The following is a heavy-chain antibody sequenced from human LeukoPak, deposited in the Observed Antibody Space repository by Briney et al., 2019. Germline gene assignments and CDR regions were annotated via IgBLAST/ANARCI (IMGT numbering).Heavy chain of an antibody. D-gene: IGHD2/OR15-2a*01. CDR2: IWYEGSNK. CDR3: ARVVIDDPDYYYYGMDV. Sequence: PGGSLRLSCAASGYTFSSYGMHWVRQAPGKGLEGVAVIWYEGSNKYYADSVKGRFTMSRDNSKNTLYLQMNSLRAENTAVYYCARVVIDDPDYYYYGMDVWGKGTTVTVSS. CDR1: GYTFSSYG. J-gene: IGHJ6*04. V-gene: IGHV3-33*01.